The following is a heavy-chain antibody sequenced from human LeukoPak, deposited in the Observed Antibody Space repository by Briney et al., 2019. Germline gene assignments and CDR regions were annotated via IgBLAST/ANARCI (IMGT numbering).Heavy chain of an antibody. CDR1: GDSISSTSHY. D-gene: IGHD3-22*01. Sequence: SETLSLTCTVPGDSISSTSHYWDWIRQPPGKGLEWIGYIYHSGSTHFNPSLKSRVTISVDTSKNQFSLKLSSVTAADTAVYFCARGPDSSGYYYFDYWGQGTLVTVSS. CDR3: ARGPDSSGYYYFDY. V-gene: IGHV4-30-4*08. J-gene: IGHJ4*02. CDR2: IYHSGST.